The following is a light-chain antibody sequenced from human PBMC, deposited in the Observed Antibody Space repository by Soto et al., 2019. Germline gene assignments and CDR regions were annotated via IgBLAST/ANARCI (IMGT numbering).Light chain of an antibody. CDR3: SSYTSSSTPYVV. CDR1: SSDVGGYNY. J-gene: IGLJ2*01. CDR2: DVS. Sequence: QSALTQPASVSGSPGQSITISCTGTSSDVGGYNYVSWYQQHPGKAPQLMIYDVSNRPSGVSNRFSGAKAGNTASLTISGLQAEDEADYYCSSYTSSSTPYVVFGGGTTLTVL. V-gene: IGLV2-14*01.